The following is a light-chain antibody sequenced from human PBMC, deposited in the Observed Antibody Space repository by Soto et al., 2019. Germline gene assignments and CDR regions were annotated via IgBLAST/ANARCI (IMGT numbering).Light chain of an antibody. V-gene: IGLV2-14*01. CDR2: DVT. CDR3: GSYTSSSTVV. J-gene: IGLJ2*01. Sequence: QAASVSGSPGQSITISCTGTSSDVGGYNYVSWYQQYPGKAPKLMIYDVTNRPSGVSDRFSGSKSGNTASLTISGLQAEDEADYYCGSYTSSSTVVFGGGTKLTVL. CDR1: SSDVGGYNY.